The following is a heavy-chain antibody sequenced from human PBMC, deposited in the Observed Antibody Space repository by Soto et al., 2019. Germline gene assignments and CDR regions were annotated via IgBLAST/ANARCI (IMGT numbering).Heavy chain of an antibody. Sequence: QVQLVESGGGVVQPGRSLRLSCVASGFTFRNYGMHWVRQAPGKGLEWVAVVSYSGNDKKFADSVKGRFTISRDNSKEPLYLQLNSLRAEDTAVYYCEKDGDEAAAGYYFDCWGKGTPVTVSS. D-gene: IGHD6-13*01. CDR3: EKDGDEAAAGYYFDC. CDR1: GFTFRNYG. CDR2: VSYSGNDK. V-gene: IGHV3-30*18. J-gene: IGHJ4*02.